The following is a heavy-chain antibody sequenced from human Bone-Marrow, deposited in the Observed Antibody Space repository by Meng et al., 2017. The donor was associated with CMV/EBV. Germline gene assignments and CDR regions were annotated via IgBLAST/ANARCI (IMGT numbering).Heavy chain of an antibody. CDR3: AKSTSKRGMVVTPLS. Sequence: ASVKVSCKASGYTFTSYYMHWVRQAPGQGLEWMGIINPSGGSTSYAQKFQGRVTMTRDTSTSTVYMELSSLRSEDTAVYYCAKSTSKRGMVVTPLSWGQGTLVTVSS. J-gene: IGHJ4*02. CDR2: INPSGGST. CDR1: GYTFTSYY. V-gene: IGHV1-46*01. D-gene: IGHD4-23*01.